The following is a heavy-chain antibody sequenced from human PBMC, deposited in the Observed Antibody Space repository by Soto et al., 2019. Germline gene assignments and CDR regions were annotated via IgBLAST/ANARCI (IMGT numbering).Heavy chain of an antibody. CDR2: IWYDGSNK. CDR1: GFTFSSYG. J-gene: IGHJ5*02. D-gene: IGHD3-9*01. Sequence: GGSLRLSCAASGFTFSSYGMHWVRQAPGKGLEWVAVIWYDGSNKYYADSVKGRFTISRDNSKNTLYLQMNSLRAEDTAVYYCARGGAVEVLRYFGDWFDPWGQGTLVTVSS. CDR3: ARGGAVEVLRYFGDWFDP. V-gene: IGHV3-33*01.